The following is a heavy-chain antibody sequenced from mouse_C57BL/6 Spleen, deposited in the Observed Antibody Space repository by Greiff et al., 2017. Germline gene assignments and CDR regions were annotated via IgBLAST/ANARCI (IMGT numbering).Heavy chain of an antibody. CDR3: ARVGTTVPHCDY. J-gene: IGHJ2*01. V-gene: IGHV1-26*01. CDR1: GYTFPDYY. Sequence: VQLQQSGPELVKPGASVKISCKASGYTFPDYYMNWVKQSHGKSLEWIGDINPNNGGTSYKQKFKGKATLTVDKSSSTAYMELRSLTSEYSAVYYCARVGTTVPHCDYWGQGTTLTVSS. CDR2: INPNNGGT. D-gene: IGHD1-1*01.